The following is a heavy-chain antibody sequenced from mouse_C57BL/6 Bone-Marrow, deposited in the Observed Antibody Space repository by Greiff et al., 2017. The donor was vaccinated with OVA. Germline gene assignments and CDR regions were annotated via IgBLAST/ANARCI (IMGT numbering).Heavy chain of an antibody. CDR2: IGWDDAK. Sequence: QVTLQESGPGILQPSQSLSLTCSFSGFSLSTSGMGVGWLRQPSGQGLEWLAHIGWDDAKYYDPALKSRLIISKDTSKNQGFLTSANVDTADTATYDCSRVGACGDVGAWFAYWGQGTLVTVSA. D-gene: IGHD3-3*01. CDR1: GFSLSTSGMG. J-gene: IGHJ3*01. V-gene: IGHV8-8*01. CDR3: SRVGACGDVGAWFAY.